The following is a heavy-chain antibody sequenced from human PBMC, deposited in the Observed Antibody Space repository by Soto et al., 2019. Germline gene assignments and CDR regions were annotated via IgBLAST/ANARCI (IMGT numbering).Heavy chain of an antibody. CDR1: GFTFSNYG. D-gene: IGHD3-10*01. J-gene: IGHJ6*02. CDR2: ISYDGGNK. Sequence: GGSLRLSCAASGFTFSNYGIHWVRQAPGKGLEWVAVISYDGGNKYYVDSVKGRFTISRDNSKNTLYLQMNSLRAEDTAVYYCAKDVNFGSGSFFWDYYYGMDVWGQGTTVTVSS. V-gene: IGHV3-30*18. CDR3: AKDVNFGSGSFFWDYYYGMDV.